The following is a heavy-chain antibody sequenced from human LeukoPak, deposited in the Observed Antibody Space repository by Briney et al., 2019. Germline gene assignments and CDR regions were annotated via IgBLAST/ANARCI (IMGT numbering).Heavy chain of an antibody. D-gene: IGHD3-10*01. CDR3: AGTTVVRSGFYLDT. V-gene: IGHV1-46*02. CDR1: GNSFKAHY. Sequence: ASVKVSCKASGNSFKAHYIHWMRQAPGQGLEWMGILNPNEGSTTYAQKFQGRVTMTRDTSTNTVYLDLTSLKFDDTAFYYCAGTTVVRSGFYLDTWGQGILVTVSS. J-gene: IGHJ4*02. CDR2: LNPNEGST.